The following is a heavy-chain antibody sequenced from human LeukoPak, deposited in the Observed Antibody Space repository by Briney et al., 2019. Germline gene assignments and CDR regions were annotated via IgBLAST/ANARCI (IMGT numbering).Heavy chain of an antibody. CDR2: INSDGSDT. CDR3: AIPQILPDDIYNF. CDR1: EFMIRNYW. Sequence: GGSLRLSCAVSEFMIRNYWMTWVRLAPGKGLEWVANINSDGSDTRYVDSVRGRFTISRDNAKNTLFLQMSSLRAEDTGLYYCAIPQILPDDIYNFWGQGTMVTIS. V-gene: IGHV3-7*01. D-gene: IGHD2-2*01. J-gene: IGHJ3*01.